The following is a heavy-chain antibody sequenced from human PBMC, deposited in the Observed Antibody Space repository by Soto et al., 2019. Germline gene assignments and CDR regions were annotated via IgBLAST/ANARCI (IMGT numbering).Heavy chain of an antibody. V-gene: IGHV4-34*01. J-gene: IGHJ4*02. CDR3: ARCAGAAGVSGAGRRAGQLGY. CDR1: GGSFSGYY. CDR2: INHSGST. Sequence: SETLSLTCAVYGGSFSGYYWSWIRQPPGKGLEWIGEINHSGSTNYNPSLKSRVTISVDTSKNQFSLKLSSVTAADTAVYYCARCAGAAGVSGAGRRAGQLGYWGQGTLVTVSS. D-gene: IGHD2-8*01.